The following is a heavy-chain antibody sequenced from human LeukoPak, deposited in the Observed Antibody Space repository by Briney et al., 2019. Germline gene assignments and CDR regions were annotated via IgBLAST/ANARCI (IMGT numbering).Heavy chain of an antibody. Sequence: GGSLRLSCAASGFTFSSYAMSWVRQAPGKGLEWVSAISGSGGSTNYADSVKGRFTISRDNSKNTLYQQMNSLRAEDTGLYYCAKDDSGYPARTIEYWGQGTLVTVSS. CDR1: GFTFSSYA. V-gene: IGHV3-23*01. J-gene: IGHJ4*02. D-gene: IGHD5-12*01. CDR2: ISGSGGST. CDR3: AKDDSGYPARTIEY.